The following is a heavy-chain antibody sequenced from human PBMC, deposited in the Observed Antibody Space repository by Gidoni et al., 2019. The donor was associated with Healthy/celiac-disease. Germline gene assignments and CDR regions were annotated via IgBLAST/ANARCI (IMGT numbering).Heavy chain of an antibody. D-gene: IGHD3-3*01. J-gene: IGHJ5*02. V-gene: IGHV4-31*03. Sequence: QVQLQESGPGLVKPSQTLSLTCTVSGGSISSGGYYWSWIRQHPGKGLEWIGYIYYSGSTYYNPSLKSRVTISVDTSKNQFSLKLSSVTAADTAVYYCASSGYGKDLEWFNGGVWFDPWGQGTLVTVSS. CDR2: IYYSGST. CDR3: ASSGYGKDLEWFNGGVWFDP. CDR1: GGSISSGGYY.